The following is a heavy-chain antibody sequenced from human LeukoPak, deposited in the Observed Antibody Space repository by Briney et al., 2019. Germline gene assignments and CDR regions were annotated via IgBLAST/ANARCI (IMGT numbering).Heavy chain of an antibody. D-gene: IGHD1-26*01. CDR3: AKDLLPGSYQPFDY. CDR1: GYTFTGHY. V-gene: IGHV1-2*02. CDR2: INPNSGGT. J-gene: IGHJ4*02. Sequence: ASVKVSCKASGYTFTGHYVHWVRQAPGQGLEWMGWINPNSGGTIYAQKFQGRVTMTRDTSTSTAYMELSRLRSDDTAVYHCAKDLLPGSYQPFDYWGQGTLVTVSS.